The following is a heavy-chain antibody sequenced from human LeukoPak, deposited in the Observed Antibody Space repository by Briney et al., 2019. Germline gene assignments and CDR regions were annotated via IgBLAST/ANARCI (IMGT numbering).Heavy chain of an antibody. Sequence: ASVKVSCKASGYTFTSYDINWVRQATGQGLEWMGWMNPNSGNTGYAQKFQGRVTMTRNTSISTAYMELCSLRSEDTAVYYCARARIAVATFDPWGQGTLVTVSS. CDR3: ARARIAVATFDP. CDR1: GYTFTSYD. CDR2: MNPNSGNT. J-gene: IGHJ5*02. V-gene: IGHV1-8*01. D-gene: IGHD6-19*01.